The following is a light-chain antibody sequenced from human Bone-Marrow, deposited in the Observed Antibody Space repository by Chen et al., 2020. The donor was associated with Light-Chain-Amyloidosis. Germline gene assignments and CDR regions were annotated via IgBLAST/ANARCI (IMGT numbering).Light chain of an antibody. Sequence: SYELTQLPSGSVSPGQTARITCSGDDLPTKYAYWYQQKPGQPPVLVIHRDTERPSGISERFSGSSSGTTATLTISGVQAEDEADYHCQSADSSGTYEVIFGGGTKLTVL. V-gene: IGLV3-25*03. J-gene: IGLJ2*01. CDR2: RDT. CDR1: DLPTKY. CDR3: QSADSSGTYEVI.